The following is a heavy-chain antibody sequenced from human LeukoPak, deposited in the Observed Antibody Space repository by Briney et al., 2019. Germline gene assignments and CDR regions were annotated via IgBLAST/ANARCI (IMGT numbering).Heavy chain of an antibody. V-gene: IGHV3-7*01. D-gene: IGHD3-22*01. CDR2: IKQDGSEK. J-gene: IGHJ3*02. Sequence: GGSLRLSCAASGFTLSSYWMTWVRQAPGKGLEWVAYIKQDGSEKYYMDSVKGRFTISRDNAKNSLYLQMNSLRAEDTAVYFCAGHYDSSGYRVDVFDIWGQGTMVTVSS. CDR3: AGHYDSSGYRVDVFDI. CDR1: GFTLSSYW.